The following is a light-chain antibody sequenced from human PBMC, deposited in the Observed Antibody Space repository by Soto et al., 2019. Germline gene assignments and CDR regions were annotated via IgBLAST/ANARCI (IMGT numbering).Light chain of an antibody. J-gene: IGKJ2*01. CDR2: AAS. V-gene: IGKV1-27*01. CDR3: QHYSRSPYP. Sequence: DIQMTQSPSSLSASVGDRVTITCRASQDISDYLAWYQQKPGQVPKLLISAASTLQSGVPSRFRGSASGTDFTLTITGLQPDDFATYYCQHYSRSPYPFGQGTNLEIK. CDR1: QDISDY.